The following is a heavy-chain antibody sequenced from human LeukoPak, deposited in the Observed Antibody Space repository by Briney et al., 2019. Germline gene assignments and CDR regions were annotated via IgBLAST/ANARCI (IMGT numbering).Heavy chain of an antibody. V-gene: IGHV4-59*01. J-gene: IGHJ4*02. CDR3: ARGSGWYYY. Sequence: KPSETLSLTCTVSGGSISSYYWSWIRQPPGKGLEWIGYIYYSGSTNYNPSLKSRVTISVDTSKNQFSLKLSFVTAADTAVYYCARGSGWYYYWGQGTLVTVSS. D-gene: IGHD6-19*01. CDR2: IYYSGST. CDR1: GGSISSYY.